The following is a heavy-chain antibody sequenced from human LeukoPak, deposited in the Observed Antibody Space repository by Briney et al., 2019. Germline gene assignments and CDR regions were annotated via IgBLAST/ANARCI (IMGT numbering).Heavy chain of an antibody. CDR3: ARGLTTPASL. CDR2: ISYDGSNK. D-gene: IGHD3-3*01. CDR1: GFTFSSYA. J-gene: IGHJ4*02. V-gene: IGHV3-30*14. Sequence: GRSLRLSCAASGFTFSSYAMHWVRQAPGKGLEWVAVISYDGSNKYYADSVKGRFTISRDNSENTVYLQMNSLRADDTAVYYCARGLTTPASLWGQGTLVTVSS.